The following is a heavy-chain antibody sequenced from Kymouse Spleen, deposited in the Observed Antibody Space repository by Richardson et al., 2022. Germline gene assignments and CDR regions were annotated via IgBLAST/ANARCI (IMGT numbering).Heavy chain of an antibody. CDR2: ISSSSSYI. V-gene: IGHV3-21*03. CDR3: AREESSGWYGGYYYYYGMDV. Sequence: VQLVESGGGLVKPGGSLRLSCAASGFTFSSYSMNWVRQAPGKGLEWVSSISSSSSYIYYADSVKGRFTISRDNAKNSLYLQMNSLRAEDTAVYYCAREESSGWYGGYYYYYGMDVWGQGTTVTVSS. CDR1: GFTFSSYS. J-gene: IGHJ6*02. D-gene: IGHD6-19*01.